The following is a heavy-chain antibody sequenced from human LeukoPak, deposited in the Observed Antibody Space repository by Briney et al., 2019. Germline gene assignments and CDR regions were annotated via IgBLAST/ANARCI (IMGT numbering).Heavy chain of an antibody. CDR2: ISTYNRNT. V-gene: IGHV1-18*01. CDR3: ARVSTRNGMDV. Sequence: ASVKVSCKASGYIFTSYGISWVRQAPGQGLEWMGWISTYNRNTNYAQKVQGRVTLTTDTSTNTAYMELRSLRSDDTAVYYCARVSTRNGMDVWGQGTTVTVSS. CDR1: GYIFTSYG. D-gene: IGHD5/OR15-5a*01. J-gene: IGHJ6*02.